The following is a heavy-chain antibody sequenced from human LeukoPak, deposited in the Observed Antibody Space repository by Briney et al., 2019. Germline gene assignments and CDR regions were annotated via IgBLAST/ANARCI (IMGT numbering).Heavy chain of an antibody. CDR1: NDYIKDYY. V-gene: IGHV4-4*07. CDR3: ARQGSDNHFDS. J-gene: IGHJ4*02. CDR2: VSQWNT. D-gene: IGHD1-14*01. Sequence: SETLSLTCTLSNDYIKDYYWSWIRQPAGKGLEWIGRVSQWNTNYNPSLKGRVSMSVQASRNQFSLRLNSATAADTAVYYCARQGSDNHFDSWGPGTLVTVSS.